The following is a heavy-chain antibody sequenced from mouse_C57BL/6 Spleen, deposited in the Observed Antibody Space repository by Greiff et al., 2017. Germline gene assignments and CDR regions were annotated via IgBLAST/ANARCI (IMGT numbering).Heavy chain of an antibody. CDR3: RRDDGYYLFAY. J-gene: IGHJ3*01. CDR1: GFTFSSYA. Sequence: EVKLVESGDGLVKPGGSLKLSCAASGFTFSSYAMSWVRQTPEQRLEWVAYISSGGDNIYYADTVKGRFTISRDNARNTMYLQISSLKSEDTAMYYGRRDDGYYLFAYWGQGTLVTVSA. D-gene: IGHD2-3*01. CDR2: ISSGGDNI. V-gene: IGHV5-9-1*02.